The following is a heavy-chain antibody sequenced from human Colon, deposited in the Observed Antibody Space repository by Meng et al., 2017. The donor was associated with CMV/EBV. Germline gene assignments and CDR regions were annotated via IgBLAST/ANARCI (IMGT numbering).Heavy chain of an antibody. V-gene: IGHV3-30*03. J-gene: IGHJ4*02. Sequence: GESLKISCAASGFTFSDYYMSWIRQAPGKGLEWVAAISFHEKNEYYADSVKGRFTISRDNSKNTLYLQMSNLSPEDTAVYYCASWSSSWTDSFDYWGQGTLVTVSS. CDR1: GFTFSDYY. D-gene: IGHD6-13*01. CDR3: ASWSSSWTDSFDY. CDR2: ISFHEKNE.